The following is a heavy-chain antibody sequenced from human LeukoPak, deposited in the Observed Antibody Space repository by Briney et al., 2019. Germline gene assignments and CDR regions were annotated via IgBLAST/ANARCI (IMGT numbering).Heavy chain of an antibody. J-gene: IGHJ5*02. CDR3: ARVRPATHIAVVMSNWFDP. V-gene: IGHV1-2*02. CDR1: GYTFTGYY. Sequence: RASVKVSCKASGYTFTGYYMHWVRQAPGQGLEWMGWINPNSGGTNYAQKFQGRVTMTRDTSISTAYMELSRLRSDDTAVYYCARVRPATHIAVVMSNWFDPWGQGTLVTVSS. D-gene: IGHD6-19*01. CDR2: INPNSGGT.